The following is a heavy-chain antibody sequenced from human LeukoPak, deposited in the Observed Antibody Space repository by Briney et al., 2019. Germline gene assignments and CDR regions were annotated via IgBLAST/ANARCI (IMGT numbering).Heavy chain of an antibody. CDR3: AREGGDYGVNYMDV. CDR2: IYHSGST. V-gene: IGHV4-38-2*02. D-gene: IGHD4-17*01. Sequence: SGTLSLTCTVSGYSISSGYYWGWIRQPPGKGLEWIGSIYHSGSTYYNPSLKSRVTISVDTSKNQFSLKLSSMTAADTAVYYCAREGGDYGVNYMDVWGKGTTVTVSS. J-gene: IGHJ6*03. CDR1: GYSISSGYY.